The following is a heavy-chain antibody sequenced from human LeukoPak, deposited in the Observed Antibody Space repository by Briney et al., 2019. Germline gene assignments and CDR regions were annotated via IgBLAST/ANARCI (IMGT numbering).Heavy chain of an antibody. CDR1: GFTFSSYA. D-gene: IGHD3-22*01. Sequence: PGGSLRLSCAASGFTFSSYAMSWVRQAPGKGLEWVSAISGSGGSTYYADSVKGRLTISRDNSKNTLYLQMNSLRAEDTAVYYCSSLYYYDSSGYTISDYWGQGTLVTVSS. CDR2: ISGSGGST. V-gene: IGHV3-23*01. J-gene: IGHJ4*02. CDR3: SSLYYYDSSGYTISDY.